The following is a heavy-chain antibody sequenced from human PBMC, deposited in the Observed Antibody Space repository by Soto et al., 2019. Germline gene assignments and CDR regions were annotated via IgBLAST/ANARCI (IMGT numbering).Heavy chain of an antibody. J-gene: IGHJ6*02. V-gene: IGHV4-34*01. CDR1: VGSFNGYY. D-gene: IGHD6-6*01. CDR3: ARASLAARLNYYYYYGMDV. Sequence: SETLSLTCAVYVGSFNGYYWSWIRQPPGKGLEWIGEINHSGSTNYNPSLKSRVTISVDTSKNQFSLKLSSVTAADTAVYYCARASLAARLNYYYYYGMDVWGQGTTVTVSS. CDR2: INHSGST.